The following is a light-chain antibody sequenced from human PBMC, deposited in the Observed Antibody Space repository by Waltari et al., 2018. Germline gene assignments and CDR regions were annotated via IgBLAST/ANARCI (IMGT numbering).Light chain of an antibody. Sequence: EIVLTQSPATLSLSPGERATLSCRASQSVSSYLAWYQQKPGQAPRLLIYGASNRATGIPARFSGSGSGTDFTPTISSLEPEDFAVYYCQQRSNWYTFGQGTKLEI. J-gene: IGKJ2*01. CDR3: QQRSNWYT. CDR1: QSVSSY. V-gene: IGKV3-11*01. CDR2: GAS.